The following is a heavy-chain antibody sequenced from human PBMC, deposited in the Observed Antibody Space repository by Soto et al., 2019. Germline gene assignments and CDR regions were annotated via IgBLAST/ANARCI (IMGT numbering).Heavy chain of an antibody. D-gene: IGHD3-9*01. CDR3: ARRHDYDILTGPTPDYGMDV. J-gene: IGHJ6*02. V-gene: IGHV4-30-2*01. CDR2: IYHSGST. Sequence: PSETLSLTCAVSGGSISSGGYSWSWIRQPPGKGLEWIGYIYHSGSTYYNPSLKSRVTISADKSISTAYLQWSSLKASDTAMYYCARRHDYDILTGPTPDYGMDVWGQGTTVTVSS. CDR1: GGSISSGGYS.